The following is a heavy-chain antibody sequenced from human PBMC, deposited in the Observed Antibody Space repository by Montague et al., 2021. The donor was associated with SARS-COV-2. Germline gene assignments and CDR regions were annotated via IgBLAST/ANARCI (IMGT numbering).Heavy chain of an antibody. CDR1: GGSFSNKY. CDR2: INHTGST. J-gene: IGHJ4*02. D-gene: IGHD1-26*01. V-gene: IGHV4-34*01. Sequence: SETLSLTCAVYGGSFSNKYWTWIRQPPGKGLEWIGEINHTGSTNYKPSLKSRVTISVDTSKNQFSLKVSSVTAADTAVYYCARGLMSGSYYLGLDYWGQGTLVTVSS. CDR3: ARGLMSGSYYLGLDY.